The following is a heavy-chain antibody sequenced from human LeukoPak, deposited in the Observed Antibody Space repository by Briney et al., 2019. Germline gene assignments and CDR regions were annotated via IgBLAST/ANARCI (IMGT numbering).Heavy chain of an antibody. CDR2: IYVTGT. D-gene: IGHD3-16*02. V-gene: IGHV4-59*08. Sequence: SETLSLTCTVSGGSIGTYYWSWVRQSPGTGLEWIGYIYVTGTRYNPYLQSRVTTSVDRSRNQFFLKMTSVTAADTAVYYCARHIGGGIEDMDVWGRGTKVTVSS. CDR1: GGSIGTYY. J-gene: IGHJ6*03. CDR3: ARHIGGGIEDMDV.